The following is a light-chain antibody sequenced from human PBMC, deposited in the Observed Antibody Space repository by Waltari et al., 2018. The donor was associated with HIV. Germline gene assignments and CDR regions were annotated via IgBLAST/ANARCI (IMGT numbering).Light chain of an antibody. V-gene: IGLV1-51*01. Sequence: QFVLTQAPSVSAAPGQNVTISCSGSSSNIGNNYVSWYQHFPGTAPKLLIYDINKRSSGIPDRFSGSKSGTSATLAIAGLQTGDEADYYCGTWDSSLSVGLFGGGTKVTVL. J-gene: IGLJ3*02. CDR2: DIN. CDR3: GTWDSSLSVGL. CDR1: SSNIGNNY.